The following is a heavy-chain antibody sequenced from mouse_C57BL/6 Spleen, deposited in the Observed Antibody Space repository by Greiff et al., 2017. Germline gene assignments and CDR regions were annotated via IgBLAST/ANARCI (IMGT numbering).Heavy chain of an antibody. CDR1: GFNIKNTY. V-gene: IGHV14-3*01. CDR2: IDPANGNT. CDR3: AKLDENDGDYVDY. J-gene: IGHJ2*01. Sequence: EVQLVESVAELVRPGASVKLSCTASGFNIKNTYMHWVKQRPEQGLEWIGRIDPANGNTKYAPKFQGKATTTADPSSNTAYMQLSSQTTEDTSIYDCAKLDENDGDYVDYWGQGTTLTVSS. D-gene: IGHD2-12*01.